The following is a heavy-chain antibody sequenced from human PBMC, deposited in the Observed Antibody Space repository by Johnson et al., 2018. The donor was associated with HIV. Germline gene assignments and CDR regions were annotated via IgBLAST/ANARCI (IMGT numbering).Heavy chain of an antibody. D-gene: IGHD3-9*01. CDR2: ISWNSVTV. Sequence: VYLVESGGGVVQPGRSLRLSCAGSGFTFANYAMYWVRQAPGKGLEWVSGISWNSVTVDYADSVKGRFTISRDNAKNFLYLQMNSLRAEDTAVYYCARDDILTGYYDAFDIWGQ. V-gene: IGHV3-9*01. CDR3: ARDDILTGYYDAFDI. CDR1: GFTFANYA. J-gene: IGHJ3*02.